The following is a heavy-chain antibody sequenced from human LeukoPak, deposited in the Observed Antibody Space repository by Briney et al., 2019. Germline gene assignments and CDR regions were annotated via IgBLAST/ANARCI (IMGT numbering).Heavy chain of an antibody. D-gene: IGHD1-26*01. Sequence: SETESLTCAVYGGSFSGYYWSWLRQPPGKGLEWIGEINHSGSTNYNPSLKSRVTISVDTSKNQFSLKLSSVTAADTAVYYCARGPRSGSFRSVLFQHWGQGTLVTVSS. J-gene: IGHJ1*01. CDR2: INHSGST. CDR3: ARGPRSGSFRSVLFQH. CDR1: GGSFSGYY. V-gene: IGHV4-34*01.